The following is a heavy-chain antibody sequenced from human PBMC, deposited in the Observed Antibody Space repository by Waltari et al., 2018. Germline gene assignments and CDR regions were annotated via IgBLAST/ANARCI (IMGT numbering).Heavy chain of an antibody. CDR1: GGTFSSYA. CDR2: IIPICGTA. V-gene: IGHV1-69*12. Sequence: QVQLVQSGAEVKKPGSSVKVSCKASGGTFSSYAISWVRQAPGQGLEWMGGIIPICGTANYAQKFQGRVTITADESTSTAYMELSSLRSEDTAVYYCARGSQRYCSSTSCYHYFDYWGQGTLVTVSS. CDR3: ARGSQRYCSSTSCYHYFDY. J-gene: IGHJ4*02. D-gene: IGHD2-2*01.